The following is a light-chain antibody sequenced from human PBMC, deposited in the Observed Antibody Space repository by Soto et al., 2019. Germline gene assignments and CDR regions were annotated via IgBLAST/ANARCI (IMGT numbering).Light chain of an antibody. CDR3: HQYGSAPRT. CDR2: GAS. J-gene: IGKJ1*01. Sequence: EIVLTQSPDTLSLSPGETASLSCRASQSVSSNSLAWFQKTPGQAPRLLMYGASIRATGVPDRFSGSGSGTDFSLTIGNLQAEDFGVYFCHQYGSAPRTFGQGSKVEIK. CDR1: QSVSSNS. V-gene: IGKV3-20*01.